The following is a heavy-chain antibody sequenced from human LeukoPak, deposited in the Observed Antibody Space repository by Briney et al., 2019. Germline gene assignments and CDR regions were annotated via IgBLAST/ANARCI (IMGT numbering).Heavy chain of an antibody. Sequence: PGGSLRLSCAASGFTFSSYAMSWVRQAPGKGLEWVSAISGSGGSTYYADSVKGRFAISRDNSKNTLYLQMNSLRAEDTAVYYCAKDTRKIRSIVVVVAAEYYFDYWGQGTLVTVSS. CDR2: ISGSGGST. CDR1: GFTFSSYA. CDR3: AKDTRKIRSIVVVVAAEYYFDY. J-gene: IGHJ4*02. D-gene: IGHD2-15*01. V-gene: IGHV3-23*01.